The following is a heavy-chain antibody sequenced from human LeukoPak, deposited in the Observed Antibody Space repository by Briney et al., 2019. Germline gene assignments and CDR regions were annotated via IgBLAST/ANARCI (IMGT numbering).Heavy chain of an antibody. D-gene: IGHD3-22*01. J-gene: IGHJ4*02. CDR3: ARGKGDLSMIVMIVTAVEFYFDS. CDR1: GYSISSGYY. V-gene: IGHV4-38-2*02. Sequence: PSETLSLTCTVSGYSISSGYYWGWIRQPPGKGLEWIGSIYHSGNTYSNPSLKSRVTLSLDTSKNQVSLKLNSLTAADTAVYYCARGKGDLSMIVMIVTAVEFYFDSWGPGTLVTVSS. CDR2: IYHSGNT.